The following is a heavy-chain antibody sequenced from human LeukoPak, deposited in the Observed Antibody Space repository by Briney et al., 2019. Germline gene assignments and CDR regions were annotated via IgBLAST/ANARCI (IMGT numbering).Heavy chain of an antibody. CDR3: ARNWGSLDY. J-gene: IGHJ4*02. Sequence: GGSLRLSCTVSGFTFSSYIMHWVRQAPGKGLGWVSEIGAGGRTTNYADSVKGRFTISRDNSKNTLYLQLNSLRAEDTAVYYCARNWGSLDYGGQGTLVTVSS. CDR2: IGAGGRTT. CDR1: GFTFSSYI. V-gene: IGHV3-23*01. D-gene: IGHD7-27*01.